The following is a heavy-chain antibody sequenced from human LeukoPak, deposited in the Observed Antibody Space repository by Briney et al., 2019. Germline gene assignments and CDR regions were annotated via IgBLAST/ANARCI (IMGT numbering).Heavy chain of an antibody. J-gene: IGHJ5*02. CDR2: MNPNSGNT. CDR3: ARTYYYDSGSDNWFDP. Sequence: ASVKVSCKASGYTFTSYDINWVRQAPGQGLEWMGWMNPNSGNTGYAQKFQGRVTMTRNTSKSTAYMELSSLRSEDTAVYYCARTYYYDSGSDNWFDPWGQGTLVTVSS. D-gene: IGHD3-10*01. CDR1: GYTFTSYD. V-gene: IGHV1-8*01.